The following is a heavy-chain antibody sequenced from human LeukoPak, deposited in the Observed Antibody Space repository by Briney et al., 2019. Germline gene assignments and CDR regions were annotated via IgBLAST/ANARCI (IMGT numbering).Heavy chain of an antibody. Sequence: SETLSLTCTVSGGSVSSAGYFWGWISQPPGKGLEWLASISNSASTYDNPSLRNRVTIFVDTSKHQFSLNLSSVTAADMAVYFSARHAQGWGLLNWFDSCGQESLVTVSS. J-gene: IGHJ5*01. CDR1: GGSVSSAGYF. CDR2: ISNSAST. CDR3: ARHAQGWGLLNWFDS. D-gene: IGHD3-16*01. V-gene: IGHV4-39*01.